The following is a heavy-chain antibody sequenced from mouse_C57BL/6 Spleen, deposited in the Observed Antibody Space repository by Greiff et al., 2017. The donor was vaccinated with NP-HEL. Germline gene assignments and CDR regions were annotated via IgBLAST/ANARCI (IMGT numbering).Heavy chain of an antibody. CDR3: ARDTCYYYGSSYDY. Sequence: DVKLQESGPGLVKPSQSLSLTCSVTGYSITSGYYWNWIRQFPGNKLEWMGYISYDGSNNYNPSLKNRISITRDTSKNQFFLKLNSVTTEDTATYYCARDTCYYYGSSYDYWGQGTTLTVSS. V-gene: IGHV3-6*01. CDR2: ISYDGSN. J-gene: IGHJ2*01. CDR1: GYSITSGYY. D-gene: IGHD1-1*01.